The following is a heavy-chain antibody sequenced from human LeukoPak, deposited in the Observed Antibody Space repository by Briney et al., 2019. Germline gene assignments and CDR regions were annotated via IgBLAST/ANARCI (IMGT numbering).Heavy chain of an antibody. CDR2: ISYDGSSK. D-gene: IGHD2-15*01. J-gene: IGHJ5*02. Sequence: PGRSLRLSCAASGFIFRNYAMHWVRQAPGKGLEWVAVISYDGSSKYYADSVKGRFTISRDNAKNSLYLQMNSLRAEDTAVYHCARDRYCSGGSCYGWFDPWGQGTLVTVSS. CDR3: ARDRYCSGGSCYGWFDP. V-gene: IGHV3-30-3*01. CDR1: GFIFRNYA.